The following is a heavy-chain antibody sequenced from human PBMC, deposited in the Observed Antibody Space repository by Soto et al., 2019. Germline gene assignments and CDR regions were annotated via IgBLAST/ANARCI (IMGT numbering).Heavy chain of an antibody. V-gene: IGHV4-59*01. Sequence: PSETLSLTCTVSGGSISSYYWSWIRQPPGKGLEWIGYIYYSGSTNYNPSLKSRVTISVDTSKNQFSLKLSSVTAADTAVYYCARDQHSVLVATKSPSNYYYYYGMDVWGQGTTVTVSS. CDR3: ARDQHSVLVATKSPSNYYYYYGMDV. J-gene: IGHJ6*02. D-gene: IGHD5-12*01. CDR2: IYYSGST. CDR1: GGSISSYY.